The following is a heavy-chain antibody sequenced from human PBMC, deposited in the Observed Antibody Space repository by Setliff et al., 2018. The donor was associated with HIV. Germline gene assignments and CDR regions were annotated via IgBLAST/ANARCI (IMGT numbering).Heavy chain of an antibody. CDR3: AKDDPLFEY. CDR1: GFTFKNYA. CDR2: IYNSGGST. Sequence: GGSLRLSCAASGFTFKNYAMNWVRQAPGKGLEWVSDIYNSGGSTYYADSVKGRFTISRDNSKNTLYLQMNSLRDEDTAVYYCAKDDPLFEYWGQGALVTVSS. J-gene: IGHJ4*02. V-gene: IGHV3-23*01.